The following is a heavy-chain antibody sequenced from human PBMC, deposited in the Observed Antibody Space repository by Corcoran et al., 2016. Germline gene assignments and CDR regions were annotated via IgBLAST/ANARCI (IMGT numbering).Heavy chain of an antibody. CDR2: IYYSGST. D-gene: IGHD5-18*01. CDR1: GGSISSSSYY. Sequence: QLQLQESGPGLVKPSETLSLTCTVSGGSISSSSYYWGWIRKPPGKGLEWIGSIYYSGSTYYNPSLKSRVTISVDTSKNQFSLKLSSVTAADTAVYYCAREMGPDRMVTHDAFDIWGQGTMVTVSS. V-gene: IGHV4-39*07. CDR3: AREMGPDRMVTHDAFDI. J-gene: IGHJ3*02.